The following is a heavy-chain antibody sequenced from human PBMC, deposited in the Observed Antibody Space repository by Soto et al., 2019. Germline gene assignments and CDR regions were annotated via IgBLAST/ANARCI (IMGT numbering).Heavy chain of an antibody. CDR3: ARHKTRLDTAMVTGLDY. V-gene: IGHV1-69*13. CDR1: GGTFSSYA. J-gene: IGHJ4*02. D-gene: IGHD5-18*01. Sequence: ASVKVSCKASGGTFSSYAISWVRQAPGQGLEWMGGIIPIFGTANYAQKFQGRVTITADESTSTAYMELSSLRSEDTAVYYCARHKTRLDTAMVTGLDYWGQGTLVTVSS. CDR2: IIPIFGTA.